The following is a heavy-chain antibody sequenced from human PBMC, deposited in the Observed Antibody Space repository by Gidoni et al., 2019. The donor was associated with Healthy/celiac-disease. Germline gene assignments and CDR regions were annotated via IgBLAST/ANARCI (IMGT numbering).Heavy chain of an antibody. D-gene: IGHD3-3*01. V-gene: IGHV1-18*01. CDR1: GYTFTSYG. CDR3: ARGYYDFWSGYSDAFDI. CDR2: ISAYNGNT. Sequence: QVQLVQSGAEVKKPGASVTVSCKASGYTFTSYGISWVRQAPGQGLEWMGWISAYNGNTNYAQKLQGRVTMTTDTSTSTAYMELRSLRSDDTAVYYCARGYYDFWSGYSDAFDIWGQGTMVTVSS. J-gene: IGHJ3*02.